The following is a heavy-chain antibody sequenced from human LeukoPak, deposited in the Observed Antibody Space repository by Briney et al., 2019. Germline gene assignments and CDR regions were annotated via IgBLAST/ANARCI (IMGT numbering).Heavy chain of an antibody. V-gene: IGHV3-23*01. J-gene: IGHJ4*02. Sequence: GGSLRLSCEASGFTFSNYAMSWVRQAPGKGLEWVSAISGSGGSTYYADSVKGRFTISRDNSRNTLYLQMNSLRAEGTAVYYCAKDGHYYGSGSTHFDYWGQGTLVTVS. CDR2: ISGSGGST. CDR1: GFTFSNYA. CDR3: AKDGHYYGSGSTHFDY. D-gene: IGHD3-10*01.